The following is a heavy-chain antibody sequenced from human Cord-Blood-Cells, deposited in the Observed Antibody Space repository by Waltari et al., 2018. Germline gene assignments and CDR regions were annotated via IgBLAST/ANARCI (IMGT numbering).Heavy chain of an antibody. CDR1: GGSFSGYH. CDR2: INHSGST. D-gene: IGHD2-2*02. V-gene: IGHV4-34*01. Sequence: QVQLQQWGAGLLKPSETLSLTCAVYGGSFSGYHCSWLRQPPGKGLEWIGEINHSGSTNYNPSLKSRVTISVDTSKNQFSLKLSSVTAADTAVYYCARGSYCSSTSCYTIDYWGQGTLVTVSS. J-gene: IGHJ4*02. CDR3: ARGSYCSSTSCYTIDY.